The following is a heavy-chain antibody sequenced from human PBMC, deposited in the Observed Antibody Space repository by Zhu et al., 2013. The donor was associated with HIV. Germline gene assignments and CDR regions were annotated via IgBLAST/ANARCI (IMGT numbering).Heavy chain of an antibody. J-gene: IGHJ5*01. CDR2: IIPILETT. Sequence: QVQLVQSGAEVKKPGSSVKVSCTTIGDTLSSFSISWVRQAPGQGLEWMGGIIPILETTHYAQKFQGRVTITADKYTNVAYMEVSSLRSDDTAVYYCADPRRSLISRWYGSWGQGTLVTVSS. V-gene: IGHV1-69*06. CDR1: GDTLSSFS. D-gene: IGHD2-15*01. CDR3: ADPRRSLISRWYGS.